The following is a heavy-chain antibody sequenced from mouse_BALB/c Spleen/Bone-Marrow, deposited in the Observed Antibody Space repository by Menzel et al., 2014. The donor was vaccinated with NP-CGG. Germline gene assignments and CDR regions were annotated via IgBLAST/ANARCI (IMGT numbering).Heavy chain of an antibody. D-gene: IGHD1-3*01. J-gene: IGHJ3*01. CDR1: GFNIKDSY. CDR3: ARSPGKVNY. CDR2: IDPANGNT. Sequence: VQLQQSGAELVKPGASVKLSCTASGFNIKDSYIHWVKRRPEQGLEWIGRIDPANGNTNYDPKFQGKATITADTSSNTAYLHLNSLTSEDTAVYYCARSPGKVNYWRQGTLVTVSA. V-gene: IGHV14-3*02.